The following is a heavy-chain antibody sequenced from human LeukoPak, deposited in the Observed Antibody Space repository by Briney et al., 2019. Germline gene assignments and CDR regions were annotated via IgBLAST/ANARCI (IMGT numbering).Heavy chain of an antibody. D-gene: IGHD6-13*01. J-gene: IGHJ6*03. V-gene: IGHV3-48*01. CDR1: GFTFGSYS. CDR2: ISSSSSTI. Sequence: GGSLRLSCAASGFTFGSYSMNWVRQAPGKGPEWVSYISSSSSTIYYADSVKGRFTISRDNAKNSLYLQMNSLRAEDTAVYYCARDPSSWYYYYMDVWGKGTTVTVSS. CDR3: ARDPSSWYYYYMDV.